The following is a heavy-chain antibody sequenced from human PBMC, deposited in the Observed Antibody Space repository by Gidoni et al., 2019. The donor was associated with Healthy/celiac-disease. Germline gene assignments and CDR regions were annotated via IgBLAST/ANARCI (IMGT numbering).Heavy chain of an antibody. CDR3: TIDYYDSSGYPY. CDR2: IRSKAYGGTT. CDR1: GFTFGDYA. J-gene: IGHJ4*02. D-gene: IGHD3-22*01. Sequence: EVQLVESGGGLVQPGRSLRLSCTASGFTFGDYAMSWVRQAPGKGLEWVGFIRSKAYGGTTEYAASVKGRFTISRDDSKSIAYLQMNSLKTEDTAVYYCTIDYYDSSGYPYWGQGTLVTVSS. V-gene: IGHV3-49*04.